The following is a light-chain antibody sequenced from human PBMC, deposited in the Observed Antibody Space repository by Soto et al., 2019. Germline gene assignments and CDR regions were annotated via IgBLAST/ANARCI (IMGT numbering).Light chain of an antibody. CDR1: QSISSW. V-gene: IGKV1-5*03. J-gene: IGKJ2*01. CDR2: KAS. CDR3: QQYNSYPVT. Sequence: DIPMTQSPSTLSASVGDGVTITCRASQSISSWLAWYQQKPGKAPKLLIYKASILANEVPSRFSGSGSGTDFTLTISSLQPDDFAVYYCQQYNSYPVTFGQGTKVEIK.